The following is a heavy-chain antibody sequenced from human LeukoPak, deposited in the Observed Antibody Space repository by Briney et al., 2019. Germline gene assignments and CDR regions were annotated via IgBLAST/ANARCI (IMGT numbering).Heavy chain of an antibody. J-gene: IGHJ6*02. D-gene: IGHD2-8*01. CDR3: ARDRNGYYYYGMDV. CDR1: GFTFSSYG. CDR2: IWYDGSNK. Sequence: GGSLRLSCAASGFTFSSYGMHWVRQAPGKGLEWVAVIWYDGSNKYYADSVKGRFTISRDNPKNTLYLQMNSLRAEDTAVYYCARDRNGYYYYGMDVWGQGTTVTVSS. V-gene: IGHV3-33*01.